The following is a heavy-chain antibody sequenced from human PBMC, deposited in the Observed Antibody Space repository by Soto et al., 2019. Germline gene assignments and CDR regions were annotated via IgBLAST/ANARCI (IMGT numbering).Heavy chain of an antibody. CDR2: ILYDGSKT. CDR3: AKSPDYYGSAVDV. J-gene: IGHJ6*02. D-gene: IGHD3-10*01. CDR1: GFTFSSYG. V-gene: IGHV3-30*18. Sequence: GGSLRLSCVVSGFTFSSYGMYWVRQAPGKGLEWVAVILYDGSKTYYADSVKGRFTISRDNSKNTSYLQMNSLRPEDTARFYCAKSPDYYGSAVDVWGQGTTVTVSS.